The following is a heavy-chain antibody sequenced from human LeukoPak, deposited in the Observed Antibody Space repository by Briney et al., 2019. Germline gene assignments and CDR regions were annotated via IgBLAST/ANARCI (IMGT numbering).Heavy chain of an antibody. D-gene: IGHD3-22*01. V-gene: IGHV3-30*07. CDR2: ISYDGSNK. CDR3: ARDAPTYYSSGYSDY. CDR1: GFTFSSYA. J-gene: IGHJ4*02. Sequence: GGSLRLSCAASGFTFSSYAMHWVRQAPGKGLEWVAVISYDGSNKYYADSVKGRFTISRDNAKNSLYLQMNSLRAEDTAVYYCARDAPTYYSSGYSDYWGQGTLVTVSS.